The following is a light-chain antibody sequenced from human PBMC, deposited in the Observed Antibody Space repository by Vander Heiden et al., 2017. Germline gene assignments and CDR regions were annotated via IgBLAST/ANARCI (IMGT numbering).Light chain of an antibody. CDR2: DAS. V-gene: IGKV1-5*01. CDR3: QQENSDWT. Sequence: DIQMTQSPSTLSASVGDRVTITCRASQSISSWLAWYQQKPGKAPKLLIYDASSLESGVPSRSSGSGSGTEFTLTISSLQPDDFATYYCQQENSDWTFGQGTKVEIK. J-gene: IGKJ1*01. CDR1: QSISSW.